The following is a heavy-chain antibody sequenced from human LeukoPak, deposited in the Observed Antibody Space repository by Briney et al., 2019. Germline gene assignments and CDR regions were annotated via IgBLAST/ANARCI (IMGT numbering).Heavy chain of an antibody. CDR1: GFTVSSNY. CDR3: ARRYCSGGSCYSGYDDAFDI. Sequence: GGSLRLSCAASGFTVSSNYMSWVRQAPGKGLEWVANIKQDGSEKYYVDSVKGRFTISRDNAKNSLYLQMNSLRAEDTAVYYCARRYCSGGSCYSGYDDAFDIWGQGTMVTVSS. V-gene: IGHV3-7*01. J-gene: IGHJ3*02. CDR2: IKQDGSEK. D-gene: IGHD2-15*01.